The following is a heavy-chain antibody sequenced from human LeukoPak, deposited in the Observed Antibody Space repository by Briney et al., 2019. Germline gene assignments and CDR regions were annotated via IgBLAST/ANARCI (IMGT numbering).Heavy chain of an antibody. Sequence: SETLSLTCTVSGDSISSYYWTWIRQPPGKGLEWIGYFYYSGSTNYNPSLKSRVTISGETSKNQFSLKLSSVPAADTAVYYCARSGGKPPYPFISLDYWGQGMLVIVSS. D-gene: IGHD4-23*01. V-gene: IGHV4-59*12. J-gene: IGHJ4*02. CDR1: GDSISSYY. CDR3: ARSGGKPPYPFISLDY. CDR2: FYYSGST.